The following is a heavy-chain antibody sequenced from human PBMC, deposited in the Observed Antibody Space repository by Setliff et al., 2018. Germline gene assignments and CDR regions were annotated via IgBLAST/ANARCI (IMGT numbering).Heavy chain of an antibody. Sequence: WASVKVSCKTSGYSFTDYGIAWVRQAPGQGLEWMGWISAHTGNTYSGQKLHDRLTLTTDTSTNTAYMELRSLGSDDTAVYYCSRLVRFCTRVACQGASGAEFWGQGTLVTVSS. J-gene: IGHJ4*02. D-gene: IGHD2-8*01. CDR3: SRLVRFCTRVACQGASGAEF. CDR2: ISAHTGNT. V-gene: IGHV1-18*01. CDR1: GYSFTDYG.